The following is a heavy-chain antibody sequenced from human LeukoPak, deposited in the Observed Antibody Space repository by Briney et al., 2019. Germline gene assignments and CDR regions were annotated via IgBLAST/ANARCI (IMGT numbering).Heavy chain of an antibody. J-gene: IGHJ5*02. CDR2: IKSKTDGGTT. CDR1: GFTFSNAW. CDR3: TTGLMYYDFFNWFDP. V-gene: IGHV3-15*01. Sequence: KPGGSLRLSCAASGFTFSNAWMSWVRQAPGKGLEWVGRIKSKTDGGTTDYAAPVKGRFTISRDDSKNTLYLQMNSLKTEDTAVYYCTTGLMYYDFFNWFDPWGQGTLVTVSS. D-gene: IGHD3-3*01.